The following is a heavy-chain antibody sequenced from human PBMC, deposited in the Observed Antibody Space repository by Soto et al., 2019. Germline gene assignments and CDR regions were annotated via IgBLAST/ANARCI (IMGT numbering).Heavy chain of an antibody. J-gene: IGHJ4*02. Sequence: PGGSLRLSCAASGFTFSSYAMSWVRQAPGKGLEWVSAVSGSGGSTYYADSVKGRFTISRDNSKNTLYLQMNSLRAEDTAVYYCAKRGGSYSGYFDYWGQGTLVTVSS. CDR2: VSGSGGST. V-gene: IGHV3-23*01. D-gene: IGHD1-26*01. CDR1: GFTFSSYA. CDR3: AKRGGSYSGYFDY.